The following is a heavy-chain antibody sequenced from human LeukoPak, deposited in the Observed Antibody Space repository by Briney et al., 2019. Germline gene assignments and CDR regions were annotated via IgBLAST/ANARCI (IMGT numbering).Heavy chain of an antibody. D-gene: IGHD2-15*01. CDR3: ARCAGYCSGGSCYEGEGVDY. CDR1: GGSISNKY. V-gene: IGHV4-59*08. J-gene: IGHJ4*02. CDR2: IYYSGST. Sequence: SETLSLTCTVSGGSISNKYWSWIRQPPGKGLEWIGYIYYSGSTYYNPSLKSRVTISVDTSKNQFSLKLSSVTAADTAVYYCARCAGYCSGGSCYEGEGVDYWGQGTLVTVSS.